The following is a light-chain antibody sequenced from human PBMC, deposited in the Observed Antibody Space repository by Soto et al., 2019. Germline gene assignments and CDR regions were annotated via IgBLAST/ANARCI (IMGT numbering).Light chain of an antibody. CDR2: LNSDGSH. CDR3: QTWGTGIRV. CDR1: SGHSSFA. J-gene: IGLJ3*02. Sequence: QPVLTQSPSASASLGASVRLTCTLSSGHSSFAIAWHQQQPEKGPRYLMKLNSDGSHNKGDGIPDRFSGSSSGADRYLTISSLQSEDEADYYCQTWGTGIRVFGGGTKVTVL. V-gene: IGLV4-69*01.